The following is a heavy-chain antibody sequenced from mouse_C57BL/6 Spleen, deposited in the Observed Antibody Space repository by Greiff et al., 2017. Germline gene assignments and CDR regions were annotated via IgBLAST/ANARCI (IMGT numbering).Heavy chain of an antibody. V-gene: IGHV5-17*01. CDR2: ISSGSSTI. CDR3: ARRPYYGSSHDYFDY. J-gene: IGHJ2*01. CDR1: GFTFSDYG. Sequence: EVMLVESGGGLVKPGGSLKLSCAASGFTFSDYGMHWVRQAPEKGLEWVAYISSGSSTIYYADTVKGRFTISRDNAKNTLFLQMTSLRSEDTAMYYCARRPYYGSSHDYFDYWGQGTTLTVSS. D-gene: IGHD1-1*01.